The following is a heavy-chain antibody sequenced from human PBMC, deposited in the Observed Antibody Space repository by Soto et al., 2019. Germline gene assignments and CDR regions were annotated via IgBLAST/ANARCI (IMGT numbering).Heavy chain of an antibody. CDR1: GFTFSSYS. V-gene: IGHV3-21*01. J-gene: IGHJ3*02. CDR3: ARDCDDYGGTDAFDI. CDR2: ISSSSSYI. D-gene: IGHD4-17*01. Sequence: GGSLRLSCAASGFTFSSYSMNWVRQAPGKRLEWVSSISSSSSYIYYADSVKGRFTISRDNAKNSLYLQMNSLRAEDTAVYYCARDCDDYGGTDAFDIWGQGTMVTVSS.